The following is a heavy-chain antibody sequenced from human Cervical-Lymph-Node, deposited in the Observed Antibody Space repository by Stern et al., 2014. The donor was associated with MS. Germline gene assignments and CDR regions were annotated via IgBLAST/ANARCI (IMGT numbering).Heavy chain of an antibody. J-gene: IGHJ4*02. D-gene: IGHD3-16*01. Sequence: EMQLVESGGGLVQPGGSLRLSCAASGFTVSSYGMSWVRQAPGKGLEWVTAISYSADATYYADSVKGRFTISRDNSKNTLYLQMHSLRAEDTAVYYCAKSRVWLGEDSWGQGTLVTVSS. V-gene: IGHV3-23*04. CDR2: ISYSADAT. CDR3: AKSRVWLGEDS. CDR1: GFTVSSYG.